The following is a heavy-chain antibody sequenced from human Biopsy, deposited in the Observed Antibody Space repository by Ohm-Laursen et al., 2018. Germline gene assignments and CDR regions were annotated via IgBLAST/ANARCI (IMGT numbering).Heavy chain of an antibody. CDR3: ARLGNFWNAEDGLDL. Sequence: TLSLTWTVSDDSIRNFYWTWIRQPPGQGLKWIGHASYSGYTNYNPSLKSRVTISVDTSKNHFSLNLRSVTAADTAVYSCARLGNFWNAEDGLDLWGLGTMVTVSS. CDR2: ASYSGYT. D-gene: IGHD3-3*01. CDR1: DDSIRNFY. V-gene: IGHV4-59*08. J-gene: IGHJ3*01.